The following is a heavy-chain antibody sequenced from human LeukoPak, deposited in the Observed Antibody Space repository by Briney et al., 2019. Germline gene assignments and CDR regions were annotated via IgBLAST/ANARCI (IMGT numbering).Heavy chain of an antibody. D-gene: IGHD3-3*01. CDR2: IYYSGST. V-gene: IGHV4-61*01. CDR3: AREGDFWRRNYYFDY. CDR1: GGSISSSSYY. Sequence: SETLSLTCTVSGGSISSSSYYWSWIRQPPGKGLEWIGYIYYSGSTNYNPSLKSRVTISVDTSKNQFSLKLSSVTAADTAVYYCAREGDFWRRNYYFDYWGQGTLVTVSS. J-gene: IGHJ4*02.